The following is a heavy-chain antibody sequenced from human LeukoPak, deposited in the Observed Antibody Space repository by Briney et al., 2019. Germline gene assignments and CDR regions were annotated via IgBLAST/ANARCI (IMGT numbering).Heavy chain of an antibody. J-gene: IGHJ5*02. CDR3: ARVRIARPVYNWFDP. CDR1: GGTFSSYA. V-gene: IGHV1-69*05. D-gene: IGHD2-21*01. CDR2: IIPIFGTA. Sequence: ASVKVSCKASGGTFSSYAISWVRQAPGQGLEWMGGIIPIFGTANYAQKFQGRVTITTDESTSTAYMELSSLRSEDTAVYYCARVRIARPVYNWFDPWGQGTLVTVSS.